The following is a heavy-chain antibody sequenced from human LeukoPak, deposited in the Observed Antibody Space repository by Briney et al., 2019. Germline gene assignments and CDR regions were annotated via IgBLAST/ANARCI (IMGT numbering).Heavy chain of an antibody. CDR3: AARRSDFWSGYPFDY. CDR2: IYYSGST. J-gene: IGHJ4*02. D-gene: IGHD3-3*01. V-gene: IGHV4-59*12. Sequence: SETLSLTCTVSGGSISSYYWSWIRQPPGKGLEWIGYIYYSGSTNYNPSLKSRVTISVNTSKNQFSLKLSSVTAADTAVYYCAARRSDFWSGYPFDYWGQGTLVTVSS. CDR1: GGSISSYY.